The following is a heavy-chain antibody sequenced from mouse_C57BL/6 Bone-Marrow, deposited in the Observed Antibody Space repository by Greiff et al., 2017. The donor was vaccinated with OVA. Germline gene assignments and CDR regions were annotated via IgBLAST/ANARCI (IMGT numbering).Heavy chain of an antibody. J-gene: IGHJ2*01. CDR3: ARRGCGSSCDY. V-gene: IGHV5-12*01. CDR1: GFTFSDYY. CDR2: ISNGGGST. D-gene: IGHD1-1*01. Sequence: EVQGVESGGGLVQPGGSLKLSCAASGFTFSDYYMYWVRQTPEKRLEWVAYISNGGGSTYYPDTVKGRFTISRDNAKNTLYLQMSRLKSEDTAMYYCARRGCGSSCDYWGQGTTLTVSS.